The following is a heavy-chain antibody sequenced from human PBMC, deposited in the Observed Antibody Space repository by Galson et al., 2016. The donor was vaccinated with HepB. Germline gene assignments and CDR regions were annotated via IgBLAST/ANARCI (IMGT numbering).Heavy chain of an antibody. Sequence: SETLSLTCTVSGDSITSGFYWGWIRQPPGKGLEWIGSVYQSGNTYCNPSLKSRVTISVDTSENQFSLKLTSVTAADTAVYYCAHERSADYYNNPGWGLGTLVTVSS. CDR1: GDSITSGFY. V-gene: IGHV4-38-2*02. CDR2: VYQSGNT. CDR3: AHERSADYYNNPG. D-gene: IGHD3-22*01. J-gene: IGHJ4*02.